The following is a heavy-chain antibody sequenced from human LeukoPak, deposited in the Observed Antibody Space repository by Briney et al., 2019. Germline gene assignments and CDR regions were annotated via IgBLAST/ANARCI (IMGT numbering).Heavy chain of an antibody. J-gene: IGHJ4*02. CDR3: ARGGPLYMMVRKVGPALDY. CDR2: INHSGST. D-gene: IGHD3-10*01. V-gene: IGHV4-34*01. CDR1: GGSFSGYY. Sequence: SETLSLTCAVYGGSFSGYYWSWICQPPGKGLEWIGEINHSGSTNYNPSLKSRVTISVDTSKNQFSLKLSSVTAADTAVYYCARGGPLYMMVRKVGPALDYWGQGTLVTVSS.